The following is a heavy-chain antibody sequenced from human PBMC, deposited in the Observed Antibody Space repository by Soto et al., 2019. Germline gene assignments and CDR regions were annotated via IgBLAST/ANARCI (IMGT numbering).Heavy chain of an antibody. V-gene: IGHV1-18*04. J-gene: IGHJ5*02. Sequence: VQLVQSGAEVKKPGASVKVSCKASGYTFTSYGITWVRQAPGQDLEGMGWISAYNGDTNDAQRLQGRVTMTKDTSTSTVYMELKSLKSDDTAVYYCARDQEYSTSGLYWFDLWGQGTLVTVSS. D-gene: IGHD6-6*01. CDR3: ARDQEYSTSGLYWFDL. CDR2: ISAYNGDT. CDR1: GYTFTSYG.